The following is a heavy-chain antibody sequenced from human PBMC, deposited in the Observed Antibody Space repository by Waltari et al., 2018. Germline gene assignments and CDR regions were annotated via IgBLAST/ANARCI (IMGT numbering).Heavy chain of an antibody. J-gene: IGHJ6*03. V-gene: IGHV4-38-2*02. Sequence: QVQLQESDPGLVKPSETLSLTCAVSGYSISSGYYWGWIRQPPGKGLEWIGSIYHSGSTYYNPSLKSRVTISVDTSKNQFSLKLSSVTAADTAVYYCARDADFYDFWSGYYTGAYYYYYMDVWGKGTTVTVSS. CDR2: IYHSGST. CDR3: ARDADFYDFWSGYYTGAYYYYYMDV. CDR1: GYSISSGYY. D-gene: IGHD3-3*01.